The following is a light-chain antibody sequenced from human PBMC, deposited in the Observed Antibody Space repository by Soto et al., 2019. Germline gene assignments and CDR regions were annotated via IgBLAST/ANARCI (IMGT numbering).Light chain of an antibody. CDR2: SNN. Sequence: QSVLTQPPSASGTPGQRVTISCSGSSSNIGSNYVYWYQQLPGTAPKLLIYSNNQRPSGVPDRFSGSKSGTSASLAISGLRSEEEADDYCAAWDDSLSAPYVFGTGTKLTVL. J-gene: IGLJ1*01. CDR3: AAWDDSLSAPYV. V-gene: IGLV1-47*02. CDR1: SSNIGSNY.